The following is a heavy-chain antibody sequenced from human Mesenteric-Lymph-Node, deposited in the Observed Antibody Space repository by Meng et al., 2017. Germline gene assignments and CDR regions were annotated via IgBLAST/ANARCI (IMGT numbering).Heavy chain of an antibody. CDR3: AKDRGYDILAAYYNGLDY. V-gene: IGHV3-23*01. D-gene: IGHD3-9*01. CDR2: TSGSGGST. Sequence: GESLKISCAASGFTFSSYAMSWVRQAPGKGLEWVSSTSGSGGSTYYADSVKGRFTISRDNSKNTVSLQMNSLRAEDTAVYYCAKDRGYDILAAYYNGLDYWGQGMLVTVSS. J-gene: IGHJ4*02. CDR1: GFTFSSYA.